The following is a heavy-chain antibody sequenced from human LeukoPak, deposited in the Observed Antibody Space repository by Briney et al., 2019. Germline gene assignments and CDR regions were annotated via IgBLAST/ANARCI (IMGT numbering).Heavy chain of an antibody. V-gene: IGHV1-2*04. Sequence: ASVKVSCKASGYTFTGYYMHWVRQAPGQGLEWMGWINPNSGGTNYAQKFQGWVTMTRDTSISTAYMELSRLRSDDTAVYYCARGANGGNGEIDAFDIWGQGTMVTVSS. CDR3: ARGANGGNGEIDAFDI. CDR2: INPNSGGT. CDR1: GYTFTGYY. D-gene: IGHD4-23*01. J-gene: IGHJ3*02.